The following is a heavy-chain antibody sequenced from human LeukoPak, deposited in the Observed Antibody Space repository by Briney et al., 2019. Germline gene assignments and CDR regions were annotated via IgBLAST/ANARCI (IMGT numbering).Heavy chain of an antibody. D-gene: IGHD3/OR15-3a*01. J-gene: IGHJ6*03. CDR2: IYYSGST. CDR1: GGSISPYY. Sequence: SETLSLTCTVSGGSISPYYWSWIRQPPGKGLEWIGYIYYSGSTNYNPSLKSRVTISVDTSKNQFSLKLSSATAADTAVYYCARDKGGLGRGYYYMDVWGKGTTVTVSS. V-gene: IGHV4-59*01. CDR3: ARDKGGLGRGYYYMDV.